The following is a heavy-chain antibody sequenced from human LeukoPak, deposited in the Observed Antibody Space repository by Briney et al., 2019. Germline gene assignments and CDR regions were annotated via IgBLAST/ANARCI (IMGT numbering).Heavy chain of an antibody. J-gene: IGHJ5*02. CDR3: ARRRRDGYNYWFDP. CDR2: IIPIFGTA. V-gene: IGHV1-69*13. CDR1: GGTSSSYA. D-gene: IGHD5-24*01. Sequence: ASVKVSCKASGGTSSSYAISWVRQAPGQGLEWMGGIIPIFGTANYAQKFQGRVTITADESTSTAYMELSSLRSEDTAVYYCARRRRDGYNYWFDPWGQGTLVTVSS.